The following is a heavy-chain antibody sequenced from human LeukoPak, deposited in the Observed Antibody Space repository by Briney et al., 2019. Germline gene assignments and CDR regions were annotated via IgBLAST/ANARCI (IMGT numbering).Heavy chain of an antibody. CDR1: GFTFSSYG. CDR2: IWYDGSNK. CDR3: ARKPYDSSGSDY. J-gene: IGHJ4*02. D-gene: IGHD3-22*01. Sequence: GGSLRLSCAASGFTFSSYGMHWVRQAPGKGLERVAVIWYDGSNKYYADSVKGRFTISRDNSKNTLYLQMNSLRAEDTAVYYCARKPYDSSGSDYWGQGTLVTVSS. V-gene: IGHV3-33*01.